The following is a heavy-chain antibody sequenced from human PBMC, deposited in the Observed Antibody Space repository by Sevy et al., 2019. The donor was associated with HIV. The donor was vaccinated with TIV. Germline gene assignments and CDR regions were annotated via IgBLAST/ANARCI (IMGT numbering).Heavy chain of an antibody. CDR1: GFTFSRYW. V-gene: IGHV3-7*04. CDR3: ARGDYYDRSGFYIDAFDV. Sequence: GGSLRLSCAASGFTFSRYWMSWVRQAPVKGLEWVGNVKEDGSEKDYGDSVKGRFTISRDNAKNSLFLQMKSLRAEDTAVYYCARGDYYDRSGFYIDAFDVWGQGTMVTVS. D-gene: IGHD3-22*01. J-gene: IGHJ3*01. CDR2: VKEDGSEK.